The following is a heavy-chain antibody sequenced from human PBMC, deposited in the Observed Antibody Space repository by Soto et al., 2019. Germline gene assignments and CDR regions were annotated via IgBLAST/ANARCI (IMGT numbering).Heavy chain of an antibody. D-gene: IGHD1-1*01. J-gene: IGHJ5*02. CDR3: ARDTTPYL. CDR1: GGSISSYY. Sequence: ETLSLTCTVSGGSISSYYWSWIRQPPGKGLEWIGYVYYSGSTNYNPSLKSRVTISVDTSKNQFSLKLSSVTAADTAMYYCARDTTPYLWGQGTLVTVSS. V-gene: IGHV4-59*01. CDR2: VYYSGST.